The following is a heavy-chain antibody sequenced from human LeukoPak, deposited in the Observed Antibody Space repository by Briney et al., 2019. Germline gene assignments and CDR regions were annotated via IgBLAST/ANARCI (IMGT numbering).Heavy chain of an antibody. J-gene: IGHJ4*02. CDR2: IIPIFGTA. Sequence: ASVKVSCKASGGTFSSYAISWVRQAPGQGLEWMGGIIPIFGTANYAQKFQGRVTITADESTSTAYMELSSLRSEDTAVYYCASGNNYDSSAYFYSDYWGQGTLVTVSS. D-gene: IGHD3-22*01. V-gene: IGHV1-69*13. CDR1: GGTFSSYA. CDR3: ASGNNYDSSAYFYSDY.